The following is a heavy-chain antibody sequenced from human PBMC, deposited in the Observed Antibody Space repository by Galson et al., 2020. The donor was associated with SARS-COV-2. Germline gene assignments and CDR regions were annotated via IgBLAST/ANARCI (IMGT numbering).Heavy chain of an antibody. J-gene: IGHJ6*02. V-gene: IGHV4-34*01. D-gene: IGHD6-19*01. Sequence: ETSETLSLTCAVYGGSFSNYYWSWIRQPPGKGLEWIGEINHSGSTNYNPSLKSRVTTSVDTSKNQFSLKLSSVTAADTAVYYCARGNVRQWLGYYFYNGLDVWGQGTTVTVSS. CDR2: INHSGST. CDR3: ARGNVRQWLGYYFYNGLDV. CDR1: GGSFSNYY.